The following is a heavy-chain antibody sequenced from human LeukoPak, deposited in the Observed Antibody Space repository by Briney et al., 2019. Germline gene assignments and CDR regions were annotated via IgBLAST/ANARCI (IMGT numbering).Heavy chain of an antibody. CDR1: GYSFTTYW. V-gene: IGHV5-51*01. Sequence: LGESLKISCKGSGYSFTTYWIGWVRQMPGKGLEWMGIIYPGDSDTRYSPSFQGRVTISADKSISTAYLQWSSLKASDSAMYYCATYIGYGGKTNDYWGQGTLVTVSS. J-gene: IGHJ4*02. D-gene: IGHD4-23*01. CDR2: IYPGDSDT. CDR3: ATYIGYGGKTNDY.